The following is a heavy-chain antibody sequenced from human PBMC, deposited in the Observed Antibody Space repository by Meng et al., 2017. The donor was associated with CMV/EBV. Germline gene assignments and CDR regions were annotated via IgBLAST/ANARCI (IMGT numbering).Heavy chain of an antibody. D-gene: IGHD3-10*01. V-gene: IGHV4-4*02. J-gene: IGHJ4*02. CDR2: IYHSGST. CDR1: SISSSSW. Sequence: SISSSSWLSWVRQPPGKGLEWIGEIYHSGSTNYNPSLKSRVTISVDKSKNQFSLKLSSVTAADTAVYYCARLTYGSGSYYPAVGFDYWGQGTLVTVSS. CDR3: ARLTYGSGSYYPAVGFDY.